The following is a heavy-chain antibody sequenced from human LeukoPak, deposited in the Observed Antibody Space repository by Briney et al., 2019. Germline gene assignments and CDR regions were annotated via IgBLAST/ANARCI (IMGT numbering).Heavy chain of an antibody. CDR2: IHSGGNT. Sequence: GGSLRLSCAASGFTVSSNYMTWVRQAPGKGLEWVSVIHSGGNTYYADSVKGRFTISRDNSKNTLYLQMNSLRAEDTAIYYCARDDVASVFDYWGQGTLVTVSS. V-gene: IGHV3-66*02. CDR1: GFTVSSNY. J-gene: IGHJ4*02. D-gene: IGHD3-16*01. CDR3: ARDDVASVFDY.